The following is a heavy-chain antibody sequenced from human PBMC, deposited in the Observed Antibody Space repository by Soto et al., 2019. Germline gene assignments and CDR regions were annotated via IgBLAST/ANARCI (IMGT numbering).Heavy chain of an antibody. CDR2: IWYDGSNK. CDR3: AREPPDAYPYHGMDV. J-gene: IGHJ6*02. Sequence: GGPLRLCCAASGFTFSSYGMRWVRQAPGKGLEWVAVIWYDGSNKYYADSEKGRFTNSRDNSKNTLYLQMNSLRAEDTAVYYCAREPPDAYPYHGMDVWGQATTVTVSS. CDR1: GFTFSSYG. V-gene: IGHV3-33*01.